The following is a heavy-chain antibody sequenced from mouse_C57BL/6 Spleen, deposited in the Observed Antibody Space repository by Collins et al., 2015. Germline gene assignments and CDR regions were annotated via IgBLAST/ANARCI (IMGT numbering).Heavy chain of an antibody. CDR1: GYTFTSYW. V-gene: IGHV1-69*01. CDR2: IDPSDSYT. D-gene: IGHD2-4*01. J-gene: IGHJ3*01. CDR3: ARFLSYDYPSY. Sequence: QVQLQQPGAELVMPGASVKLSCKASGYTFTSYWMHWVKQRPGQGLEWIGEIDPSDSYTNYNQKFKGKSTLTVDKSSSTAYMQLSSLTSEDSAVYYCARFLSYDYPSYWGQGTLVTVSA.